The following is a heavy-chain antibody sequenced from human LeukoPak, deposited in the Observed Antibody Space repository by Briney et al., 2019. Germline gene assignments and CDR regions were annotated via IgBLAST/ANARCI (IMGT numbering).Heavy chain of an antibody. CDR2: VYYTGRT. Sequence: SETLSLTCTVSDGSITGYYWSWIRQPPGKGLEWIAYVYYTGRTLYNPSLESRVTISVDTSKTQFSLKLTSVTAADTAVYYCARHIPVSYDAFDLWGRGTTVTVSS. CDR3: ARHIPVSYDAFDL. D-gene: IGHD6-19*01. V-gene: IGHV4-59*08. J-gene: IGHJ3*01. CDR1: DGSITGYY.